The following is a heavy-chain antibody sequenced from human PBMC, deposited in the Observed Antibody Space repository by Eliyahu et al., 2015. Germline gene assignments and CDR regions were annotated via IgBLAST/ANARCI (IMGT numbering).Heavy chain of an antibody. V-gene: IGHV4-59*02. CDR2: IYYSGST. Sequence: QVQLQESGPGLVKPSETLSLTCTVSGGSVSGYYWSWIRQPPGKGLEWIGYIYYSGSTNYNPSLKSRVTISVDTSKKQFSLKLKSVIAADTAVYYCARWITRIYGLDVWGQGTTVIVSS. D-gene: IGHD2-2*01. CDR3: ARWITRIYGLDV. J-gene: IGHJ6*02. CDR1: GGSVSGYY.